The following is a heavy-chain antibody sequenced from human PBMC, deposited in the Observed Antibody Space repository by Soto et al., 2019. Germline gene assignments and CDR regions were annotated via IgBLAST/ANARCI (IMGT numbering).Heavy chain of an antibody. V-gene: IGHV4-31*03. J-gene: IGHJ4*02. CDR1: GGSISSGGYY. D-gene: IGHD3-22*01. CDR3: AREGYDSSGYYYPSTWFDY. CDR2: IYYSGST. Sequence: SETLSLTCTVSGGSISSGGYYWSWIRQHPGKGLEWIGYIYYSGSTYYNPSLKSRVTISVDTSKSQFSLKLSSVTAADTAVYYCAREGYDSSGYYYPSTWFDYWGQGTLVTVSS.